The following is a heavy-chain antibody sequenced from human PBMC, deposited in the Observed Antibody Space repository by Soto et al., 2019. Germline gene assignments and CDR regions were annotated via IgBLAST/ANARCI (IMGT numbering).Heavy chain of an antibody. J-gene: IGHJ3*02. CDR1: GGTFSSYT. D-gene: IGHD3-16*01. CDR3: ATRETPHISESGGAFDI. Sequence: QVQLVQSGAEVKKPGSSVKVSCKASGGTFSSYTINWVRQAPGQGLEWMGRIIPILGIANNAQNFQGRVTITTDRSTCTFYAELSSLRFEYTSVYYCATRETPHISESGGAFDIWGQGSMVTVSS. V-gene: IGHV1-69*02. CDR2: IIPILGIA.